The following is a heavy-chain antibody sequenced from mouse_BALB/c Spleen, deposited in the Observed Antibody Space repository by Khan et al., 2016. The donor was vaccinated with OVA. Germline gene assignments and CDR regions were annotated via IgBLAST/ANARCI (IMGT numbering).Heavy chain of an antibody. D-gene: IGHD3-1*01. V-gene: IGHV1-9*01. CDR2: ILPRSGST. CDR3: ASTDRADYYAMDY. J-gene: IGHJ4*01. Sequence: QVQLKQSGAELMKPGASVKISCKASGYTFSTYWIEWVKQRPGHGLEWIGEILPRSGSTNYNENFKGKATFTADTSSNTAYMQLSSLTSEDSAVYYCASTDRADYYAMDYWGQGTSVTVSS. CDR1: GYTFSTYW.